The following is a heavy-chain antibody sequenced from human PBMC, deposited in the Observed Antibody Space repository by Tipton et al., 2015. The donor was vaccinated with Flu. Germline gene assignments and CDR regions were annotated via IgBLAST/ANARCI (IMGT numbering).Heavy chain of an antibody. J-gene: IGHJ6*02. CDR3: ARVRGADYAYGMDV. D-gene: IGHD3-16*01. Sequence: SLRLSCAAPGFDVSTNYMSRVRQAPGKGLDWVEVIYRGVRIRYADSVKGRFTTSRDNSKNTLHLQMNSLRAEDTAVYYCARVRGADYAYGMDVWGQGTTVTVSS. CDR1: GFDVSTNY. CDR2: IYRGVRI. V-gene: IGHV3-53*01.